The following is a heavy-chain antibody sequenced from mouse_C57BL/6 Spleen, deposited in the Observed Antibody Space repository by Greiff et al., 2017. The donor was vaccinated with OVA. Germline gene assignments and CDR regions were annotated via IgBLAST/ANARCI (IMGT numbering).Heavy chain of an antibody. Sequence: QVQLQQSGAELVRPGASVKLSCKASGYTFTDYYINWVKQRPGQGLEWIARIYPGSGNTYYNEKFKGKATLTAEKSSSTAYMQLSSLTSEDSAVYFCAREGVITTMDYWGQGTSVTVSS. V-gene: IGHV1-76*01. J-gene: IGHJ4*01. D-gene: IGHD1-1*01. CDR1: GYTFTDYY. CDR2: IYPGSGNT. CDR3: AREGVITTMDY.